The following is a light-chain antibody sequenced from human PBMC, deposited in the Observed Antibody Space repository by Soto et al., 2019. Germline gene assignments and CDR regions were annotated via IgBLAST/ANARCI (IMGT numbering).Light chain of an antibody. Sequence: QSVLNQPPSASGSPGQSVTISCTGTSSDIGGYNYVSWYQQHPGKAPKLMIYEVTKRPSGVPDRFSGSKSGNTASLTVSGLQAEDEADYYCSSYAGSNNLGVFGTGTKVT. CDR2: EVT. CDR3: SSYAGSNNLGV. V-gene: IGLV2-8*01. CDR1: SSDIGGYNY. J-gene: IGLJ1*01.